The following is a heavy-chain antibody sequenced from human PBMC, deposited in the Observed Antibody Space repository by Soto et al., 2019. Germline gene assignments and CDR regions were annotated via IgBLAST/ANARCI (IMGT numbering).Heavy chain of an antibody. CDR2: IYWNDDK. CDR3: AHRPTVAYYYGMDV. V-gene: IGHV2-5*01. CDR1: GFSLSTSGVG. J-gene: IGHJ6*02. Sequence: QITLKESGPTLVKPTQTLTLTCTFSGFSLSTSGVGVGWIRQPPGKALEWLALIYWNDDKRYSPSLKSRLTITKDTSKNPVVLTMTNMDPVDTATYYCAHRPTVAYYYGMDVWGQGTTVTVSS.